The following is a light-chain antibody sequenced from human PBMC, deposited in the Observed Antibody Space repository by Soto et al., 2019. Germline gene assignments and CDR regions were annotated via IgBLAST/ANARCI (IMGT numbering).Light chain of an antibody. V-gene: IGKV3-15*01. CDR1: QSVSTN. CDR3: QRYDDWPLT. J-gene: IGKJ1*01. CDR2: GAF. Sequence: EIVMTQSPDTLSVSPGERATLSCRASQSVSTNLAWYQQKPGQAPRLLIYGAFTRATGIPARFSGTGSGTEFTLTISSLQSEDFAVYYCQRYDDWPLTFGQGTKVEIK.